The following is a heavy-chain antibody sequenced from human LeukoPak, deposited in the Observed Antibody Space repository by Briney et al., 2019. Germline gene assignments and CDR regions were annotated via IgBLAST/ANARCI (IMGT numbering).Heavy chain of an antibody. J-gene: IGHJ4*02. Sequence: SETLSLTCTVSGGSISSYYWSWIRQPPGKGLEWIGYIYYSGSTNYNPSLKSRVTISVDTSKNQFSLKLSSVTAADTAVYYCARGNMVRGVPEYYFDYWGQGTLVTVSS. CDR3: ARGNMVRGVPEYYFDY. D-gene: IGHD3-10*01. CDR2: IYYSGST. V-gene: IGHV4-59*01. CDR1: GGSISSYY.